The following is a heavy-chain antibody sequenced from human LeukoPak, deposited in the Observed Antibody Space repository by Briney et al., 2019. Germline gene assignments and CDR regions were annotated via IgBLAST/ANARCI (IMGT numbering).Heavy chain of an antibody. CDR1: GYTFTSYG. CDR2: ISAYNGNT. J-gene: IGHJ2*01. V-gene: IGHV1-18*01. CDR3: ARVKTHIVVVPAAIPYWYFDL. Sequence: GASVKVSCKASGYTFTSYGISWVRQAPGQGLEWMGWISAYNGNTNYAQKLQGRVTMTTDTPTSTAYMELRSLRSDDTAVYYCARVKTHIVVVPAAIPYWYFDLWGRGTLVTVSS. D-gene: IGHD2-2*01.